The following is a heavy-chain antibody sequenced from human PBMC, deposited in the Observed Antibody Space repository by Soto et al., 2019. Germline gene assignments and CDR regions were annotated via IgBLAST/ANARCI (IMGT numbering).Heavy chain of an antibody. D-gene: IGHD3-9*01. CDR2: ISSNGGST. V-gene: IGHV3-64*01. J-gene: IGHJ4*02. CDR1: GFTFSSYA. Sequence: GGSLRLSCAASGFTFSSYAMHWVRQAPGKGLEYVSAISSNGGSTYYANSVKGRFTISRDNSKNTLYLQMGSLRAEDMAVYSCARDNTGYYDYWGQGTLVTVSS. CDR3: ARDNTGYYDY.